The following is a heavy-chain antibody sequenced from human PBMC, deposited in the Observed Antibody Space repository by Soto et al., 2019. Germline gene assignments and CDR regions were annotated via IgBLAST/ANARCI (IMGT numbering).Heavy chain of an antibody. J-gene: IGHJ4*02. CDR1: GFTFSSYS. V-gene: IGHV3-48*02. CDR2: ISSSSSTM. Sequence: EVQLVESGGGLVQPGGSLRLSCAASGFTFSSYSMNWVRQAPGKGLEWLSYISSSSSTMHYADSVKGRFTISRDNAKNSLYPQMHSMRDEDTAVYYCARVVRDTAVADFDYWGQGTLVTVSS. CDR3: ARVVRDTAVADFDY. D-gene: IGHD5-18*01.